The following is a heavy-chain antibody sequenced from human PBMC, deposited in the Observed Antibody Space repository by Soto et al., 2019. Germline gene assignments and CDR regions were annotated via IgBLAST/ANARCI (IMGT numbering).Heavy chain of an antibody. J-gene: IGHJ2*01. D-gene: IGHD5-12*01. Sequence: QVQLVQSGAEVKKPGSSVKVSCKASGGTFSNYPISWVRQAPGQGLEWMGGIIPIFGTVNYAQKFQGRVTITADESTSTAYMELRSLRSEDTAVYYCARGNHRWLQLWYFDLWGRGTLVTLS. CDR3: ARGNHRWLQLWYFDL. CDR1: GGTFSNYP. CDR2: IIPIFGTV. V-gene: IGHV1-69*12.